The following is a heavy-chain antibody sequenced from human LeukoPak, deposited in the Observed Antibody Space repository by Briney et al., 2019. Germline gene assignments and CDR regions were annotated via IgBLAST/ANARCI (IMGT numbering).Heavy chain of an antibody. Sequence: GESLKISCKGSGYSFTSYLIGWGRQIPGKGVEWMGIIYPGDSDTRYSPSFQRQVTISADKSISTAYLQWSSLKASDTAMYYCARRYYGSGSYSWFDPWGQGTLVTVSS. CDR2: IYPGDSDT. CDR1: GYSFTSYL. CDR3: ARRYYGSGSYSWFDP. J-gene: IGHJ5*02. V-gene: IGHV5-51*01. D-gene: IGHD3-10*01.